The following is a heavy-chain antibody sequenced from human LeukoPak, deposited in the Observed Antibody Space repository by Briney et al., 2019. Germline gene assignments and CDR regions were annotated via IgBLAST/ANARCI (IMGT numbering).Heavy chain of an antibody. V-gene: IGHV1-69*05. J-gene: IGHJ4*02. CDR1: GGTFSSYA. CDR2: IIPIFGTA. D-gene: IGHD3-10*01. Sequence: SVKVSCKASGGTFSSYAISWVRQAPGQGLEWMGGIIPIFGTANYAQKFQGRVTITTDESTSTAYMELRSLRSDDTAVYYCARDTLVMVRGVKTRVDHFDYWGQGTLVTVSS. CDR3: ARDTLVMVRGVKTRVDHFDY.